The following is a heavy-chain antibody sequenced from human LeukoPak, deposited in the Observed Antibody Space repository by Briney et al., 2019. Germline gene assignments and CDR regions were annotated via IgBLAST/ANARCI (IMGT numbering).Heavy chain of an antibody. V-gene: IGHV3-23*01. CDR2: ISGSGTTT. CDR3: AKPLSAASGTDFHY. CDR1: GFTFSSYA. J-gene: IGHJ4*02. D-gene: IGHD6-13*01. Sequence: GGSLRLSCAASGFTFSSYAMSWVRQAPGKGLEWVSAISGSGTTTYYADSVKGRFTISRDISKNTLYLQMNSLRAEDTAVYYCAKPLSAASGTDFHYWGQGTLVTVSS.